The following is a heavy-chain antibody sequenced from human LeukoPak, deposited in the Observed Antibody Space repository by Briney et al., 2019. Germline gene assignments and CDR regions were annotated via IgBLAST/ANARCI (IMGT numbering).Heavy chain of an antibody. J-gene: IGHJ4*02. CDR1: GFSFSDYW. D-gene: IGHD3-22*01. Sequence: PGGSLRLSCAASGFSFSDYWMSWVRQAPEKGLEWVANIRQDGAEKNYLDSVKGRFTISRDNAKSSLYLQLNSLRADDTAVYYCALGSANYDSSDFDCWGQGTLVTVSS. V-gene: IGHV3-7*03. CDR2: IRQDGAEK. CDR3: ALGSANYDSSDFDC.